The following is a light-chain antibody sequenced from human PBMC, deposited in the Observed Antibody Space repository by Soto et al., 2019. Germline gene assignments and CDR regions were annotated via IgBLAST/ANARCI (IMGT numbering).Light chain of an antibody. CDR3: QPYTTYPLT. V-gene: IGKV1-16*01. Sequence: DIQMTQSPPSLSASVGDRVTITCRASQGIKNYLAWFQQKPGEAPKSLIYAASSLQSGVPSRFSGSGSGTYFTLTISSLQPEDFATYYCQPYTTYPLTFGRGTKLEIK. J-gene: IGKJ2*01. CDR1: QGIKNY. CDR2: AAS.